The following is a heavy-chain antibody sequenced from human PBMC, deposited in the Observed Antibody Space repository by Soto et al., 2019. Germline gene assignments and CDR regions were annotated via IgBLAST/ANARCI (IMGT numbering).Heavy chain of an antibody. V-gene: IGHV3-30*18. D-gene: IGHD6-13*01. Sequence: GGSLRLSCAASGFTFSSYGMHWVRQAPGKGLEWVAVISYDGSNKYYADSVKGRFTISRDNSKNTLYLQMNSLRAEDTAVYYCAKEGGDSSSWKGTFDYWGQGTLVTVSS. CDR1: GFTFSSYG. CDR3: AKEGGDSSSWKGTFDY. J-gene: IGHJ4*02. CDR2: ISYDGSNK.